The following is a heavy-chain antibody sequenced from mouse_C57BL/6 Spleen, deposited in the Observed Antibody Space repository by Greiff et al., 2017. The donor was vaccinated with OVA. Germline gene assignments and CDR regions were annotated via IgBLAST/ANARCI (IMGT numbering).Heavy chain of an antibody. J-gene: IGHJ2*01. V-gene: IGHV14-4*01. CDR2: IDPENGDT. CDR1: GFNIKDDY. CDR3: TTWITTVVAPG. D-gene: IGHD1-1*01. Sequence: VQLQQSGAELVRPGASVKLSCTASGFNIKDDYMHWVKQRPEQGLEWIGWIDPENGDTEYASKFQGKATITADTSSNTAYLQLSSLTSEDTAVYYCTTWITTVVAPGWGQGTTLTVSS.